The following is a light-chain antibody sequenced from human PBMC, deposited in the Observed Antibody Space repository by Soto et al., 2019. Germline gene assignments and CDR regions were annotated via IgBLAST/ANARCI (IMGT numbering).Light chain of an antibody. CDR3: QQYYSYPRT. V-gene: IGKV1-8*01. CDR1: LGISSY. Sequence: AIRMTQSPSTFSASTGDRVTITCRASLGISSYLAWYQQKPGKAPKLLIYAASTLQSGVPSRFSGSGSGTDFTLTISCLPSEDFVTYYCQQYYSYPRTFGQGTKVEIK. J-gene: IGKJ1*01. CDR2: AAS.